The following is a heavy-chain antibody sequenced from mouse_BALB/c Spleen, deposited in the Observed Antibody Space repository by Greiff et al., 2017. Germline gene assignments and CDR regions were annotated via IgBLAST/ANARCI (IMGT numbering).Heavy chain of an antibody. V-gene: IGHV1-15*01. D-gene: IGHD2-3*01. J-gene: IGHJ4*01. CDR2: IDPETGGT. CDR1: GYTFTDYE. Sequence: QVQLMESGAELVRPGASVTLSCKASGYTFTDYEMHWVKQTPVHGLEWIGAIDPETGGTAYNQKFKGKATLTANKSSSTAYMELRSLTSEGAAVYYCTGGYDQLEDYWGQGTSVTVSA. CDR3: TGGYDQLEDY.